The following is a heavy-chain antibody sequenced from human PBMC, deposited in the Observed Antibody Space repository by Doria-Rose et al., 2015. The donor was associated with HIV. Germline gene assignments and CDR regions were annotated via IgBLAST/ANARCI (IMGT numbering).Heavy chain of an antibody. CDR3: ARIKSSRGYHKYYFDF. Sequence: QVTLKEFGPVLVKPTETLTLTCTVSGVSLSSPGMGVSWIRQPPGKALEWLANIFSDDERSYKTSLKSRLTISRGTSISQVVLTMTDMDPVDTATYYCARIKSSRGYHKYYFDFWGQGTLVIVSA. CDR2: IFSDDER. CDR1: GVSLSSPGMG. J-gene: IGHJ4*02. D-gene: IGHD6-13*01. V-gene: IGHV2-26*01.